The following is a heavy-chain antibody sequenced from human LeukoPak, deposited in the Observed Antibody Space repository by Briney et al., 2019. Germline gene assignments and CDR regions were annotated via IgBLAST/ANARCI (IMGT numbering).Heavy chain of an antibody. CDR2: INPNSGGT. CDR3: ARDVVVVPAAGRAGDY. V-gene: IGHV1-2*02. CDR1: GYTFTGYY. J-gene: IGHJ4*02. D-gene: IGHD2-2*01. Sequence: ASVKVSCKASGYTFTGYYMHWVRQAPGQGLEWMGWINPNSGGTNYAQKFQGRVTMTRDTSISTAYMELSRLRSDDTAVYYCARDVVVVPAAGRAGDYWGQGTLVTVSS.